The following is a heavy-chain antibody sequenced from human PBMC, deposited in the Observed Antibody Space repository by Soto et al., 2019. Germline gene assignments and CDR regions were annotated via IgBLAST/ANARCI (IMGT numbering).Heavy chain of an antibody. D-gene: IGHD3-10*01. Sequence: SETRSRTCTVSGGSISGSNYYRVWVRQPPGKGLEWIGGMYYSGSTNFNPSVKGRVSVAVETSKNRFSLKLGSVTAAVTAVYYCAGQGVRVITMVRGVMVYWGQGTLVTVSS. V-gene: IGHV4-39*01. J-gene: IGHJ4*02. CDR3: AGQGVRVITMVRGVMVY. CDR2: MYYSGST. CDR1: GGSISGSNYY.